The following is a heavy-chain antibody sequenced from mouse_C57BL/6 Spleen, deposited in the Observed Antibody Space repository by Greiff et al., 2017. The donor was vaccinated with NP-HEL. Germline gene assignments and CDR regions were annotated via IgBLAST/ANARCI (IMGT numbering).Heavy chain of an antibody. Sequence: QVQLQQPGAELVKPGASVKLSCKASGYTFTSYWMQWVKQRPGQGLEWIGEIDPSDSYTNYNQKFKGKATLTVDTSSSTAYMQLSSLTSEDSAVYYCAREGGRGDYWGQGTTLTVSS. V-gene: IGHV1-50*01. CDR1: GYTFTSYW. J-gene: IGHJ2*01. D-gene: IGHD3-3*01. CDR2: IDPSDSYT. CDR3: AREGGRGDY.